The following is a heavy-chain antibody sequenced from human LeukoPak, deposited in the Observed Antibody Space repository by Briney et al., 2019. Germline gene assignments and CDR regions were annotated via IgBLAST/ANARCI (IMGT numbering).Heavy chain of an antibody. CDR3: ARDQGGRGYSGYDLDY. D-gene: IGHD5-12*01. CDR2: INSDGSTI. J-gene: IGHJ4*02. V-gene: IGHV3-74*01. Sequence: GGSLRLSCAAPGFTFSSTWMNWVRQAPGKGLVWVSRINSDGSTITYADSVKGRFTISRDNAKNTLYLQMNSLRAEDTAVYYCARDQGGRGYSGYDLDYWGQGTLVTVSS. CDR1: GFTFSSTW.